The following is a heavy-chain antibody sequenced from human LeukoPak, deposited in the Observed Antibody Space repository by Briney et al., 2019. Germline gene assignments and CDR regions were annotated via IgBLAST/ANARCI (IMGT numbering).Heavy chain of an antibody. CDR1: GGSISSYY. Sequence: SETLSLTCTVSGGSISSYYWSWIRQPAGKGLEWIGRIYSSGSITYNPSLKSRVTISVDKSKNQFSLKLSSVTAADTAVCYCARDGYCSGGSCYTYTPYYYYYMDVWGKGTTVTVSS. D-gene: IGHD2-15*01. V-gene: IGHV4-4*07. CDR2: IYSSGSI. J-gene: IGHJ6*03. CDR3: ARDGYCSGGSCYTYTPYYYYYMDV.